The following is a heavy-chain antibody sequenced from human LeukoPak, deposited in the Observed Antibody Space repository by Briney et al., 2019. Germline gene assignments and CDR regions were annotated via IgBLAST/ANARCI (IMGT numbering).Heavy chain of an antibody. CDR1: GFTFSSYW. D-gene: IGHD3-22*01. CDR3: ARPPFLYDSSGYYTR. CDR2: INTDGSST. J-gene: IGHJ4*02. V-gene: IGHV3-74*01. Sequence: GGSLRLSCAASGFTFSSYWMHWVRQAPGKGLVWVSRINTDGSSTSYADSVKGRFTISRDNAKNSLYLQMNSLRAEDTAVYYCARPPFLYDSSGYYTRWGQGTLVTVSS.